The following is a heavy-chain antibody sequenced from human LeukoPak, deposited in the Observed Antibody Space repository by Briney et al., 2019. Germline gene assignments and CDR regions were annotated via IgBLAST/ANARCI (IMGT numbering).Heavy chain of an antibody. D-gene: IGHD3-10*01. CDR2: ITSSGTNM. V-gene: IGHV3-48*03. Sequence: PGGSLRLSCTASGFTLSSYKMKWVRQAPGKGLEWVSYITSSGTNMYYADSVKGRFTISRDNAKNSLHLQMNSLRAEDTGVYYCARDYYASGSYNSWASDIWGQGTMVTVS. CDR1: GFTLSSYK. CDR3: ARDYYASGSYNSWASDI. J-gene: IGHJ3*02.